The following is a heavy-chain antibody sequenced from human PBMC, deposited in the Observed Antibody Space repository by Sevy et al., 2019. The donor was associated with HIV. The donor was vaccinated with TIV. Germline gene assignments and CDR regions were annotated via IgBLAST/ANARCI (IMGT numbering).Heavy chain of an antibody. CDR3: ARDRYYDDTGAYFEFDY. Sequence: GGSLRLSCAASGFTFSNYWMTWVRQAPGKGLEWVANIKQDGSEKYYVDSVKGRFTISRDNAKNSLYLQMNSLRAEDTAVYYCARDRYYDDTGAYFEFDYWGQGTLVTVSS. J-gene: IGHJ4*02. CDR1: GFTFSNYW. CDR2: IKQDGSEK. V-gene: IGHV3-7*01. D-gene: IGHD3-22*01.